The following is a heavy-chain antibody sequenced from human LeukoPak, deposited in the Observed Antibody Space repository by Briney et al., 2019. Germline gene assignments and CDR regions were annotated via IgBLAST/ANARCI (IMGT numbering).Heavy chain of an antibody. CDR3: ASYSSSWYYFDY. CDR1: GGSISSSNW. CDR2: IYHSGST. V-gene: IGHV4-4*02. J-gene: IGHJ4*02. Sequence: SGTLSLTCAVSGGSISSSNWWSWVRQPPGKGLEWIGEIYHSGSTNYNPSLKSRVTISVDKSKNQFSLKLSTVTAADTAVYHCASYSSSWYYFDYWGQGTLVTVSS. D-gene: IGHD6-13*01.